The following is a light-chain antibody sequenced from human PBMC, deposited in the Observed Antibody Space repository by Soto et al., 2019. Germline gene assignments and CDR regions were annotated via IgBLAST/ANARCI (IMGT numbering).Light chain of an antibody. CDR1: STDFENYNL. Sequence: QSVLTQPASVYGSPGQSITISCTRSSTDFENYNLVSWYQHCPDKAPKLIIYEGTKLPSEISDRFSGSESDTTASLIISGLQPEDEADYYCSSYAGSSARVVFGGGTKLTVL. V-gene: IGLV2-23*01. CDR3: SSYAGSSARVV. CDR2: EGT. J-gene: IGLJ2*01.